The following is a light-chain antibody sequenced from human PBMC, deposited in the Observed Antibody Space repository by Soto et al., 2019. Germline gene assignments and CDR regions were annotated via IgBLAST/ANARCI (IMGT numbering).Light chain of an antibody. J-gene: IGLJ2*01. Sequence: QSALTQPASVSGSPGQSITISCTGTSSDVGSYNLVSWYQQHPGKAPKLMIYEGSKRPSGVANRFSGSKSGNTASLTISGXXXXXXXXYYCCSYAGSSTYVVFGGGTK. V-gene: IGLV2-23*01. CDR1: SSDVGSYNL. CDR3: CSYAGSSTYVV. CDR2: EGS.